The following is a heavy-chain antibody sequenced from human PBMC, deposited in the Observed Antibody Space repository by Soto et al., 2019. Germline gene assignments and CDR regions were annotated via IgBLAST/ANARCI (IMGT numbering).Heavy chain of an antibody. CDR1: RLTFSNFA. CDR2: ISGNGGGT. J-gene: IGHJ3*01. Sequence: EVQFLESGGGLVQPGGYLRLSCTASRLTFSNFAVTWVRQAPGKGLEWVSTISGNGGGTHYADSLKGRFTISRDNSKNTVYLQMNSLGADDTAVYHCAKDPNGDHLGAFEAWGQGTVVTVSS. D-gene: IGHD4-17*01. CDR3: AKDPNGDHLGAFEA. V-gene: IGHV3-23*01.